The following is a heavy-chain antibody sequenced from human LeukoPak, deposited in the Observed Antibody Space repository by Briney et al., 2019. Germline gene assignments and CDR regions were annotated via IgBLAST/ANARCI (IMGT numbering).Heavy chain of an antibody. J-gene: IGHJ4*02. CDR3: AKHIVVVTASGGY. Sequence: ASVKVSCKASGYTFTSYDINWVRQATGQGLEWMGWMNPNSGNTGYAQKFQGRVTMTRNTSISTAYMELSSLRSEDTAVYYCAKHIVVVTASGGYWGQGTLVTVSS. CDR2: MNPNSGNT. CDR1: GYTFTSYD. V-gene: IGHV1-8*01. D-gene: IGHD2-21*02.